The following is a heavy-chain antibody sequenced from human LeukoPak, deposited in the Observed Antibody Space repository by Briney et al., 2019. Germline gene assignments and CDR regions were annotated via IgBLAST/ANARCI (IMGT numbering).Heavy chain of an antibody. V-gene: IGHV3-23*01. CDR3: ARDPNYGSTWYVNWFDP. CDR2: ISSSGGNT. J-gene: IGHJ5*02. Sequence: GGSLRLSCAASAFTFSSYAMSWVRQAPGKGLEWLSTISSSGGNTYYTNSVKGRFTNSRDSSKNTLYLQMNSLKAEDTAVYSCARDPNYGSTWYVNWFDPWGQGTLVTVSS. CDR1: AFTFSSYA. D-gene: IGHD6-13*01.